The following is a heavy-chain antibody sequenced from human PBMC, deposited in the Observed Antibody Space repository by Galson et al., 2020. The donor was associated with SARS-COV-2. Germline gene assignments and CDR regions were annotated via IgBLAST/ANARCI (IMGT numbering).Heavy chain of an antibody. CDR3: ARGLIAVPGSFRYFDS. CDR2: INHT. D-gene: IGHD6-19*01. CDR1: GGSFSGYY. V-gene: IGHV4-34*01. J-gene: IGHJ4*02. Sequence: SETLSLTFAVYGGSFSGYYWSWIRQPPGMGLEWIGEINHTNDNPSLKSRVTISVDTSKNQFSLKMTSMTAADTAIYYCARGLIAVPGSFRYFDSWGRGTLVTVSS.